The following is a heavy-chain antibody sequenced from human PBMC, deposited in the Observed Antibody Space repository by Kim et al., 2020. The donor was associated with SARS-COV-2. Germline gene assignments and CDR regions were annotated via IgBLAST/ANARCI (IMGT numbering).Heavy chain of an antibody. Sequence: SVKVSCKASGGTFSSYAISWVRQAPGQGLEWMGRIIPILGIANYAQKFQGRVTITADKSTSTAYMELSSLRSEDTAVYYCARDFKDYDFWSGYSSRFDPWGQGTLVTVSS. D-gene: IGHD3-3*01. V-gene: IGHV1-69*04. J-gene: IGHJ5*02. CDR2: IIPILGIA. CDR1: GGTFSSYA. CDR3: ARDFKDYDFWSGYSSRFDP.